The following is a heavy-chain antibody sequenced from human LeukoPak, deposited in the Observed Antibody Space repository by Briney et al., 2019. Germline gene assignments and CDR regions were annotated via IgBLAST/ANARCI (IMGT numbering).Heavy chain of an antibody. CDR2: INHSGST. Sequence: PSETLSLTCAVYGGSFSGYYWSWIRQPPGKGLEWIGEINHSGSTNYNPSLKSRVTISVDTSKNQFSLKLSSVTAADTAVYYCARVKGLRFLERRNWFDPWGQGTLVTVSS. CDR3: ARVKGLRFLERRNWFDP. CDR1: GGSFSGYY. J-gene: IGHJ5*02. D-gene: IGHD3-3*01. V-gene: IGHV4-34*01.